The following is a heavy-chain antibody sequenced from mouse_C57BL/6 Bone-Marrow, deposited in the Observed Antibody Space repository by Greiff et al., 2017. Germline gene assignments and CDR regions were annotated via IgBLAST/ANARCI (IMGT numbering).Heavy chain of an antibody. J-gene: IGHJ3*01. D-gene: IGHD2-12*01. CDR2: IDPETGGT. V-gene: IGHV1-15*01. CDR3: TRSDSVAWFAY. CDR1: GYTFTGYE. Sequence: QVQLQQSGAELVRPGASVTLSCKASGYTFTGYEMHWVKQTPGHGLEWIGDIDPETGGTAYNQKFKGKAILTADKSSSTAYMELRSLTSEDSAVYYCTRSDSVAWFAYWGRGPLVTVSA.